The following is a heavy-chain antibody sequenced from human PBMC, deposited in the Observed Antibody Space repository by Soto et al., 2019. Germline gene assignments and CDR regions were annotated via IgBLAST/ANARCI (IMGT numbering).Heavy chain of an antibody. CDR2: IIPIFGTA. J-gene: IGHJ4*02. CDR1: GGTFSSYA. D-gene: IGHD3-22*01. CDR3: ASHYDSSGYYYRGLDY. Sequence: QVQLVQSGAEVKKPGSSVKVSCKASGGTFSSYAISWVRQAPGQGLEWMGGIIPIFGTADYAQKFQGRVTITAXXXTXXAYMELGSLRSEDTAVYYCASHYDSSGYYYRGLDYWGQGTLVTVSS. V-gene: IGHV1-69*12.